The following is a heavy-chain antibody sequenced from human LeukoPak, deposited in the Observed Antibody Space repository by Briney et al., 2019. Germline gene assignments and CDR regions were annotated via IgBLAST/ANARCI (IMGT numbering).Heavy chain of an antibody. J-gene: IGHJ5*02. D-gene: IGHD4-17*01. CDR3: ARLRWRDTVTSRMSWFDP. CDR2: IYYSGST. CDR1: GGSISSSSYY. V-gene: IGHV4-39*01. Sequence: SETLSLTCTVSGGSISSSSYYWGWIRQPPGKGLEWIGSIYYSGSTYYNPSLKSRVTISVDTSKNQFSLKLSSVTAADTAVYYCARLRWRDTVTSRMSWFDPWGQGTLVTVSS.